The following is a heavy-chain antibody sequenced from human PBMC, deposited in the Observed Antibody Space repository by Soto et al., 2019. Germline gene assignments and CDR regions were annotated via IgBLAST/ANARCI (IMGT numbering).Heavy chain of an antibody. CDR2: IYGGGNGP. V-gene: IGHV3-23*01. CDR1: GFTFSDFA. J-gene: IGHJ6*02. CDR3: ARGGSSSDNGMDV. Sequence: GGSLRLSCAATGFTFSDFAMSWVRQAPGKGLEWVSRIYGGGNGPHYADSVKGRVTVSRDNARNSLFLQMNSLRDEDTAVYYCARGGSSSDNGMDVWGQGTTVTVSS. D-gene: IGHD3-16*01.